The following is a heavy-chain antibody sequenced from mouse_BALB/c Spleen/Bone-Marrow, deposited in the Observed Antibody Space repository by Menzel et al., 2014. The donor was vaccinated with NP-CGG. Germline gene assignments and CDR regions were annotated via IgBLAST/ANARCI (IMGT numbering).Heavy chain of an antibody. J-gene: IGHJ3*01. Sequence: QVQLQQSGAELVKSGASVKLSCKASGYNFTSYYMYWVKQRPGQGLEWIGEINPSNGGTNFNEKFKNKATLTVDKSSSTAYMQLSSLIFEDSAVYYCARSNGNWFAYWGQGTLVTVSA. CDR2: INPSNGGT. V-gene: IGHV1S81*02. CDR1: GYNFTSYY. D-gene: IGHD2-1*01. CDR3: ARSNGNWFAY.